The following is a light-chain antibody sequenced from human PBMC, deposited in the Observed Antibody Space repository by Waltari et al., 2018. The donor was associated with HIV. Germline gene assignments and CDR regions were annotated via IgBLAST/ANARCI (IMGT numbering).Light chain of an antibody. CDR1: SSNIGNNA. V-gene: IGLV1-36*01. J-gene: IGLJ1*01. Sequence: QSVLTQPPSVSEAPRQRVTISCSGSSSNIGNNAVHWYQHLPGKAPKLLIYYDDLPPSGVSDRFSGSKSGTSASLAISGLQSEDDADYYCAAWDDSLNGYVFGTGTKVTVL. CDR3: AAWDDSLNGYV. CDR2: YDD.